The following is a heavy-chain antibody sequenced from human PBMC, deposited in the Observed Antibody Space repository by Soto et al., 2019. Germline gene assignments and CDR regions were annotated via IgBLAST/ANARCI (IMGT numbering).Heavy chain of an antibody. CDR2: INPSGGST. D-gene: IGHD5-12*01. CDR1: GYTFTSYY. Sequence: GASVKVSCKASGYTFTSYYMHWVRQAPGQGLEWMGIINPSGGSTSYAQKFQGGVTMTRDTSTSTVYMELSSLRSEDTAVYYCARDMIPSGYAYNWFDPWGQGTLVTVSS. V-gene: IGHV1-46*03. CDR3: ARDMIPSGYAYNWFDP. J-gene: IGHJ5*02.